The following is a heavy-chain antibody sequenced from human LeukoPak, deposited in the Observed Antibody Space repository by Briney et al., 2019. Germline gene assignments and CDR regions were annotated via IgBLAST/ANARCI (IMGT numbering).Heavy chain of an antibody. CDR2: IIPIFGTA. J-gene: IGHJ4*02. Sequence: SVKVSCKACGGTFSSYAISWVRQAPGQGLEWMGGIIPIFGTANYAQKFQGRVTITTDESTSTAYMELSSLRSEDTAVYYCASPSPAAYSYGYFDYWGQGTLVTVSS. CDR3: ASPSPAAYSYGYFDY. D-gene: IGHD5-18*01. V-gene: IGHV1-69*05. CDR1: GGTFSSYA.